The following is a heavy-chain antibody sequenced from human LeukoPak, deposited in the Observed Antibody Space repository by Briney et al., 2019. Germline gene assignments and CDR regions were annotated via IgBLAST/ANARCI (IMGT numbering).Heavy chain of an antibody. J-gene: IGHJ4*02. V-gene: IGHV3-23*01. CDR3: AKDLLRTRYGSRFGGQFDY. D-gene: IGHD3-10*01. CDR2: ISGSGGST. CDR1: GFTFSSYA. Sequence: GGSLRLSCAASGFTFSSYAMSWVRQAPGKGLEWVSAISGSGGSTYYADSVKGRFTISRDNSKNTLYLQMNSLRAEDTAVYYCAKDLLRTRYGSRFGGQFDYWGQGTLVTVSS.